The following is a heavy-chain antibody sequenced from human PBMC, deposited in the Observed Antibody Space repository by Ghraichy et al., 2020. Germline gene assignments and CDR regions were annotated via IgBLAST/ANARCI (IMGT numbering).Heavy chain of an antibody. CDR3: AKDIGSSWYGAGDY. Sequence: GGSLRLSCAASGFTFDDYAMHWVRQAPGKGLEWVSLIIWDGGSTYYADSVKGRFTISRDNSKNSLYLQMNSLRAEDTALYYCAKDIGSSWYGAGDYWGQGTLVTVSS. D-gene: IGHD6-13*01. V-gene: IGHV3-43D*03. J-gene: IGHJ4*02. CDR1: GFTFDDYA. CDR2: IIWDGGST.